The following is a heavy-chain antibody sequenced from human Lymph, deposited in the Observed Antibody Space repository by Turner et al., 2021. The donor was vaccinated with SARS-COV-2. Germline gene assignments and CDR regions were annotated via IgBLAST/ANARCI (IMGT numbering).Heavy chain of an antibody. D-gene: IGHD6-19*01. CDR3: AKDRFTLSSGWEDY. CDR1: GFTFSSYA. V-gene: IGHV3-23*01. J-gene: IGHJ4*02. Sequence: EVQLLESGGGLVQPGGSLILSCAASGFTFSSYAMSWVRQAQGKGLEWVSAISGSGGSKYYADSVKGRFTISRDNSKNTLYLQMNSLRAEDTAIYYCAKDRFTLSSGWEDYWGQGALVTVSS. CDR2: ISGSGGSK.